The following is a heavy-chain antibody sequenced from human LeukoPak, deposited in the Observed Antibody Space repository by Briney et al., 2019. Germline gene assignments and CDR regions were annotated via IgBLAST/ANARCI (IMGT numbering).Heavy chain of an antibody. Sequence: GGSLRLSCAASGFTFSSYAMHWVRQAPGKGLEWVAVISYDGSNKYYADSMKGRFTISRDNSKNTLYLQMNSLRAEDTAVYYCASPNNYYGMDVWGQGTTVTVSS. J-gene: IGHJ6*02. CDR2: ISYDGSNK. V-gene: IGHV3-30-3*01. CDR1: GFTFSSYA. CDR3: ASPNNYYGMDV.